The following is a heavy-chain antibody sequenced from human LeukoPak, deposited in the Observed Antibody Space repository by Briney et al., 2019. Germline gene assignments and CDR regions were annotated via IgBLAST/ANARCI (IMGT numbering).Heavy chain of an antibody. D-gene: IGHD6-6*01. V-gene: IGHV4-39*07. CDR3: ARDFSSSSTVYYYYMDV. CDR2: ISYSGTT. CDR1: GGSISSRPYY. J-gene: IGHJ6*03. Sequence: PLETLSLTCTVSGGSISSRPYYWGWVRQPPGKGLEWIGTISYSGTTYYSPSLKSRVTISLDTSKNQFSLKLSSVTAADTAIYYCARDFSSSSTVYYYYMDVWGKGTTVTVSS.